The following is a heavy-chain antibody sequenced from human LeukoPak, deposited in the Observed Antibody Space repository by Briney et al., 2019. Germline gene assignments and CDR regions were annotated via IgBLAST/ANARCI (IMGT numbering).Heavy chain of an antibody. CDR2: MYTSGST. V-gene: IGHV4-4*07. D-gene: IGHD3-10*01. CDR3: AREAPYYYGSGSYFAPSGSYNWFDP. Sequence: PSETLSLTCTVSGGSISSYYWSWIRQPAGKGLEWIGRMYTSGSTNYNPSLKSRVTMSVDTSKNQFSLKLSSVTAADTAVYYCAREAPYYYGSGSYFAPSGSYNWFDPWGQGTLVTVSS. CDR1: GGSISSYY. J-gene: IGHJ5*02.